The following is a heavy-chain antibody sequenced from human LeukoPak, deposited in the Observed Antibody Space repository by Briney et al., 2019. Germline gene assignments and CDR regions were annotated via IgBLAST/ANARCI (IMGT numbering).Heavy chain of an antibody. D-gene: IGHD2-8*01. Sequence: SVKVSCKASGGTFSSYAISWVRQAPGQGLEWMGGIIPIFGTANYAQKFQGRVTITADKSTSTAYLELSSLGSEDTAIYYCARQSQYCTNGVCYLIVDYWGQGTLVTVSS. V-gene: IGHV1-69*06. CDR3: ARQSQYCTNGVCYLIVDY. CDR2: IIPIFGTA. J-gene: IGHJ4*02. CDR1: GGTFSSYA.